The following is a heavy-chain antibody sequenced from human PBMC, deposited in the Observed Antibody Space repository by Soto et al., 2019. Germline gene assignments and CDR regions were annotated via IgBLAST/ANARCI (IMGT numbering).Heavy chain of an antibody. J-gene: IGHJ4*02. CDR1: GFTFDDYT. Sequence: GGSLRLSCAASGFTFDDYTMHWVRQAPGKGLEWVSLISWDGGSTYYADSVKGRFTISRDNSKNSLYLQMNSLRAEDTAVYYCARGWSYSYGWYYFDYWGQGTLVTVSS. D-gene: IGHD5-18*01. CDR2: ISWDGGST. CDR3: ARGWSYSYGWYYFDY. V-gene: IGHV3-43*01.